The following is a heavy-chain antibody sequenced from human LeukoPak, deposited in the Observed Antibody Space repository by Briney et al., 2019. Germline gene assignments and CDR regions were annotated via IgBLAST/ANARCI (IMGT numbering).Heavy chain of an antibody. D-gene: IGHD3-10*01. CDR2: INWNGGST. J-gene: IGHJ4*02. CDR1: GFTFDDYG. CDR3: ARAKRLTAYMVRGIFDY. V-gene: IGHV3-20*04. Sequence: GGSLRLSCAASGFTFDDYGMSWVRHAPGKGLEWVSGINWNGGSTVYADSVKGRFTISRDNAKNSLYLQMNSLRAEDTALYYCARAKRLTAYMVRGIFDYWGQGTLVTVSS.